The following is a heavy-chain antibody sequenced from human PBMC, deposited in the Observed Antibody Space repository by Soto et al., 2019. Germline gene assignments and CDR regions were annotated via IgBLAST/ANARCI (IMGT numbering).Heavy chain of an antibody. Sequence: QVQLVESGGDVVQPGGSLRLSCAASGFTFSNYIFYWVRQAPGKGPEWVAAISYDGSNKQYADSVKGRFAISRDNPGNSLDLHMNSLRGDDTGLYYCARGDPYYGMDVWGQGTTVTVSS. CDR1: GFTFSNYI. V-gene: IGHV3-30*09. J-gene: IGHJ6*02. CDR3: ARGDPYYGMDV. CDR2: ISYDGSNK.